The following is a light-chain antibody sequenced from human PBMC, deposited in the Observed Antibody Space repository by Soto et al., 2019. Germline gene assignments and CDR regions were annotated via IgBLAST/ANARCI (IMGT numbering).Light chain of an antibody. J-gene: IGLJ2*01. CDR3: GTWDSSLSALVV. CDR2: ENN. Sequence: QSVLTQPPSVSAAPGQKVTISGSGSRSNIGNNYVSWYQQLPGTAPKLLIYENNKRPSGIPDRFSGSKSGTSATLGITGLQTGDEADYYCGTWDSSLSALVVFGGGTKLTVL. CDR1: RSNIGNNY. V-gene: IGLV1-51*02.